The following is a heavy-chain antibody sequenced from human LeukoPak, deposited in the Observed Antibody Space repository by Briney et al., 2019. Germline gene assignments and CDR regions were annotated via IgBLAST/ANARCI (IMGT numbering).Heavy chain of an antibody. CDR2: ITGSGGGT. CDR3: AKWGDYDVLTGYYDPDY. CDR1: GFTFGDYA. D-gene: IGHD3-9*01. J-gene: IGHJ4*02. V-gene: IGHV3-23*01. Sequence: GRSLRLSCTASGFTFGDYAMSWVRQAPGKGLEWVSAITGSGGGTYYADSVKGRFTISRDNSKNTLYLQMNSLRAEDTAVYYCAKWGDYDVLTGYYDPDYWGQGTLVTVSS.